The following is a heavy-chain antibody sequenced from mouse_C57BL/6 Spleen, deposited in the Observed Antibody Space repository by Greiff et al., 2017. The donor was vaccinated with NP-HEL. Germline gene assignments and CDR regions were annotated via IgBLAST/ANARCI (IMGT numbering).Heavy chain of an antibody. D-gene: IGHD1-1*01. V-gene: IGHV1-7*01. CDR1: GYTFTSYW. CDR2: INPSSGYT. Sequence: QVQLKESGAELAKPGASVKLSCKASGYTFTSYWMHWVNQRPGQGLEWIGYINPSSGYTKYNQKFKDKATLTADKSSSTAYMQLSSLTYEDSAVYYCARSRGITTVVAPYAMDYWGQGTSVTVSS. CDR3: ARSRGITTVVAPYAMDY. J-gene: IGHJ4*01.